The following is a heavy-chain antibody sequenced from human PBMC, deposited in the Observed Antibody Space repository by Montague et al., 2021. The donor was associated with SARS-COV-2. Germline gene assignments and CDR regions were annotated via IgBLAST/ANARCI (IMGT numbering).Heavy chain of an antibody. CDR2: IYYSGST. CDR1: GGSISSGGYY. CDR3: ARVRGLTIFGVVGPFDY. D-gene: IGHD3-3*01. J-gene: IGHJ4*02. Sequence: TLSPTCTVSGGSISSGGYYWSWIRQHPEKGLEWIGYIYYSGSTYYNPSLKSRVTISVDTSKNQFSLKLSSVTAADTAVYYCARVRGLTIFGVVGPFDYWGQGTLVTVSS. V-gene: IGHV4-31*03.